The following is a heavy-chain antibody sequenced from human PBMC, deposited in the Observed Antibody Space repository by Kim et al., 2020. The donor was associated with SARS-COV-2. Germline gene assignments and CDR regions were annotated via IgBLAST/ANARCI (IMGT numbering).Heavy chain of an antibody. J-gene: IGHJ4*01. V-gene: IGHV3-30*04. CDR3: ARDELANSKTAATMDY. CDR2: ISFDGRSK. Sequence: GGSLRLSCAASGFTFRTFAMHWVRQAPGKGLEWVAFISFDGRSKFYADSVKDRFTVSRDNSKNMVYLQMDSLRREDTAVYYCARDELANSKTAATMDYWG. D-gene: IGHD2-21*02. CDR1: GFTFRTFA.